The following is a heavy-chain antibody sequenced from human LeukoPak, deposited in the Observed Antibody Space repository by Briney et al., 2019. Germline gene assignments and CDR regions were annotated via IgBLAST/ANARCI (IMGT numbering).Heavy chain of an antibody. J-gene: IGHJ4*02. V-gene: IGHV1-2*02. Sequence: ASVKVSCKASGYTFTGYYMHWVRQAPGEGLEWMGWINPNSGGTKYAQKFQGRVTMTRDTSINTAYMEVRRLTSDDTAVYYCARGHSYYHPNDYWGQGTLVTVSS. CDR3: ARGHSYYHPNDY. D-gene: IGHD2-21*02. CDR2: INPNSGGT. CDR1: GYTFTGYY.